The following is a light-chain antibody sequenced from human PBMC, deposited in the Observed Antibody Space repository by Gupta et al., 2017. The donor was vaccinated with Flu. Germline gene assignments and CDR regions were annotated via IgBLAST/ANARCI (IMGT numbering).Light chain of an antibody. Sequence: PSSLSASVGDRVTITCRASQSISDFLNWYQQKPGKAPKLLIYAASSLQSGVPSRFDGSGSGTDFTLTISRVQPEDFATYYCQQRDSPPRTFGQGTKVEV. CDR1: QSISDF. CDR3: QQRDSPPRT. J-gene: IGKJ1*01. CDR2: AAS. V-gene: IGKV1-39*01.